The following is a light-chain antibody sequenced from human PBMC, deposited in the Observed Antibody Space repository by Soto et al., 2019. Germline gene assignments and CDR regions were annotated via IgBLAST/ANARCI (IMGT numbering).Light chain of an antibody. CDR1: QSFSSY. J-gene: IGKJ1*01. Sequence: EIVLTQSPATLSLSAGERATLSCRASQSFSSYLAWYQQKPGQAPRLLIYDASNRATGIPARFSGSGSGTDFSLSISILEPEDFAVYYCQYYDESMWTFGQGTKVDIK. CDR2: DAS. CDR3: QYYDESMWT. V-gene: IGKV3-11*01.